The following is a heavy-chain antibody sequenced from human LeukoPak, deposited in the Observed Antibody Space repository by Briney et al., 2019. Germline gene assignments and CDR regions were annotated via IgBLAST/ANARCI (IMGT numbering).Heavy chain of an antibody. J-gene: IGHJ2*01. V-gene: IGHV4-39*07. D-gene: IGHD5-18*01. Sequence: PSETLSLTCTVSGGSISSSSYYWGWIRQPPGKGLEWIGSIYYSGSTYYNPSLKSRVTISVDTSKNQFSLKLSSVTAADTAVYYCAIPPNGYSYGYTVGWYFDLWGRGTLVTVSS. CDR3: AIPPNGYSYGYTVGWYFDL. CDR1: GGSISSSSYY. CDR2: IYYSGST.